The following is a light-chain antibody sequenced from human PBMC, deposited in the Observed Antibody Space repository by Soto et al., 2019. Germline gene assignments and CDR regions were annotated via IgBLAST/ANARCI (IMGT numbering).Light chain of an antibody. CDR2: AAS. CDR1: QSISSY. J-gene: IGKJ1*01. Sequence: DIQMPPSPSSLSASVVDRVTITCRASQSISSYLNWYQQKPGKAPKLLIYAASSLQSGVPSRFSGSVSGTDFTLTISSLQPEDFAVYYCQQRSNWPSITFGQGTKVDIK. CDR3: QQRSNWPSIT. V-gene: IGKV1-39*01.